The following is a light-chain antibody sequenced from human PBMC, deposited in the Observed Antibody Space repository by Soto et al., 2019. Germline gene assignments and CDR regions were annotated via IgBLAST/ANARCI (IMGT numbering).Light chain of an antibody. CDR1: QSVSSSY. Sequence: EIVLTQSPGTLSLSPGERATLACRASQSVSSSYLAWYQQIPGQAPRPLIYGASIRANGIPDRFSGSGSGTEFTLHISRLEPEDFAVYYCQQYGSSPDTFGQGTKRAIK. CDR2: GAS. V-gene: IGKV3-20*01. CDR3: QQYGSSPDT. J-gene: IGKJ2*01.